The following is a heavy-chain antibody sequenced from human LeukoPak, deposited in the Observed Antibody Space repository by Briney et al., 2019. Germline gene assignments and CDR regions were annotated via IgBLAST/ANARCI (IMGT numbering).Heavy chain of an antibody. Sequence: GGSLRLSCAASGFFFSNYGMHWVRQAPGKGLVWVSRVNSDGRFTKYADSVKGRFTISRDNAKNTLYPQMNILRAEDTAMYYCVRSDWFDNWGQGTLVTVSS. V-gene: IGHV3-74*03. CDR2: VNSDGRFT. CDR1: GFFFSNYG. CDR3: VRSDWFDN. J-gene: IGHJ5*02.